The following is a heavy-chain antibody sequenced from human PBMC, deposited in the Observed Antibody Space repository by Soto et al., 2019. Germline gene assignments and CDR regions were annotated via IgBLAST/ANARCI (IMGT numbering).Heavy chain of an antibody. J-gene: IGHJ4*02. CDR1: GFTFSSYG. Sequence: QVQLVESGGGVVQPGRSLRLSCAASGFTFSSYGMHWVRQAPGKGLEWVAVIWDDGSNKYYADSVKGRFTISRDNSKNTLYLKMNSLRAEDTAVYYCARDQALGMAIFDYWGQGTLVTVSS. V-gene: IGHV3-30*19. CDR3: ARDQALGMAIFDY. CDR2: IWDDGSNK. D-gene: IGHD2-21*01.